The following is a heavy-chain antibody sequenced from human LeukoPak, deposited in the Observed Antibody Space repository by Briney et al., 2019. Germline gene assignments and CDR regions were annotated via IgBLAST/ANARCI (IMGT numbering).Heavy chain of an antibody. CDR2: IIPIFGTA. V-gene: IGHV1-69*05. CDR3: ARVIRYFDWSAASYYYYYMDV. Sequence: SVTVSCKASGGTFSSYAISWVRQAPGQGLEWMGGIIPIFGTANYAQKFQGRVTMTTDTSTSTAYMELRSLRSDDTAVYYCARVIRYFDWSAASYYYYYMDVWGKGTTVTVSS. D-gene: IGHD3-9*01. J-gene: IGHJ6*03. CDR1: GGTFSSYA.